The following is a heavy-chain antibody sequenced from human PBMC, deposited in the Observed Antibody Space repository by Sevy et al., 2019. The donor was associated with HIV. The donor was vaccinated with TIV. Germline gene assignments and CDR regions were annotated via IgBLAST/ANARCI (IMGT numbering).Heavy chain of an antibody. CDR3: ARDAGGSYCSGGSCYLYYYYGMDV. D-gene: IGHD2-15*01. CDR2: ISYDGSNK. CDR1: GFTFSSYA. J-gene: IGHJ6*02. V-gene: IGHV3-30-3*01. Sequence: GGSLRLSCAASGFTFSSYAMHWVRQAPGKGLEWVAVISYDGSNKYYADSVKGRFTISRDNSKNTLYLQMNSLRAEDTAVYYWARDAGGSYCSGGSCYLYYYYGMDVWGQGTTVTLSS.